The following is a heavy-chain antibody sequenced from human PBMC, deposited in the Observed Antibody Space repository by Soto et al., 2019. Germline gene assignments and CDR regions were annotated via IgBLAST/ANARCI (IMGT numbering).Heavy chain of an antibody. Sequence: PSETLSLTCTVSGGSISSSSYYWGWIRQPPGKGLEWIGSIYYSGSTYYNPSLKSRVTISVDTSKNQFSLKLSSVTAADTAVYYCARQAYYGSGSYPGNFDYWGQGTLVTVSS. D-gene: IGHD3-10*01. V-gene: IGHV4-39*01. CDR3: ARQAYYGSGSYPGNFDY. CDR1: GGSISSSSYY. J-gene: IGHJ4*02. CDR2: IYYSGST.